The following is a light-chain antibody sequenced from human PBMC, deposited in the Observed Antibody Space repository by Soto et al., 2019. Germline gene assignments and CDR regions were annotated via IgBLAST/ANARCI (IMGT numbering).Light chain of an antibody. J-gene: IGKJ5*01. CDR3: QQYGSSPIT. CDR1: QSVSSSQ. CDR2: GAS. V-gene: IGKV3-20*01. Sequence: EIVLTQSACTLSLSPGERATLSCRASQSVSSSQLAWYQQKHGQAPRLLMYGASSRATGIPDRLSGSGYGTDFNLTISRLETEDFAVYYCQQYGSSPITFGQGTRLEIK.